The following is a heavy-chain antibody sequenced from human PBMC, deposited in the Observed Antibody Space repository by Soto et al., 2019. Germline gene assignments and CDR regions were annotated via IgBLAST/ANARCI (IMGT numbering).Heavy chain of an antibody. CDR2: VSYDGGSK. V-gene: IGHV3-30*04. CDR3: ARRTNGYFAY. Sequence: GGSLRLSCAASGFTFSTYAMHWVRQAPGKGLDWVATVSYDGGSKNYADSVKGRFTTSRDNSKNTLYLEMNSLRAEDTAVYYCARRTNGYFAYWGQGALVTVSS. D-gene: IGHD2-8*01. CDR1: GFTFSTYA. J-gene: IGHJ4*02.